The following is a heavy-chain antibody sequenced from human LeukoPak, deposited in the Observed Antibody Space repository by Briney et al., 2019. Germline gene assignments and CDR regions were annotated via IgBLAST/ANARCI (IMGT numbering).Heavy chain of an antibody. CDR3: ARENYYDGSGSPSASAPVDH. CDR2: INKDGGEK. V-gene: IGHV3-7*03. J-gene: IGHJ4*02. Sequence: PGGSLRLSCAASGFTFSSYWMSWVRQAPGKGLEWVANINKDGGEKYYVDSVKGRFTISRDNAKNSLYLQMNSLRADDTAVYYCARENYYDGSGSPSASAPVDHWGQGTLVTVSS. CDR1: GFTFSSYW. D-gene: IGHD3-22*01.